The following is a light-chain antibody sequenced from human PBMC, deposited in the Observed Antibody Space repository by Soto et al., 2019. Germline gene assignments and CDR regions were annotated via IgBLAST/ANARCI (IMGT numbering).Light chain of an antibody. Sequence: EIVLTHTPDPLSVSPGERSTPSCKAAQNIKSNLAWYQQKPGQAPRLLIYGASTRATGVPGRVSGSGSGTDFTLTISSLQSEDFAVYYCQQYDHWLPTFGQGTRLEI. CDR3: QQYDHWLPT. CDR2: GAS. J-gene: IGKJ5*01. V-gene: IGKV3-15*01. CDR1: QNIKSN.